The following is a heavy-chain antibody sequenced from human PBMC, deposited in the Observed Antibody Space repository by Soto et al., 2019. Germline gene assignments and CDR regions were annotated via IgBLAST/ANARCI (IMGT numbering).Heavy chain of an antibody. CDR2: IYHSGST. D-gene: IGHD3-10*01. CDR3: ARVDSITMVRGPLDY. Sequence: SETLSLTCTVSGGSITSYYWSCIRQPPGKGLEWIGEIYHSGSTNYNPSLKSRVTISVDKSKNQFSLKLSSVTAADTAVYYCARVDSITMVRGPLDYWGQGTLVTVSS. J-gene: IGHJ4*02. V-gene: IGHV4-59*12. CDR1: GGSITSYY.